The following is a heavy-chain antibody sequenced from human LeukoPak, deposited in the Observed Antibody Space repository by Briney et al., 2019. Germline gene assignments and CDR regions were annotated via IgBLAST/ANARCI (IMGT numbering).Heavy chain of an antibody. V-gene: IGHV3-7*01. CDR3: ARILWGSSASNWFDP. D-gene: IGHD3-10*01. Sequence: GGSLRLSCAASGFTFSDYWMTWVRQAPGKGLEWVASIKEDGSEKYFVDSVKGRFTISRDNAKNSLYLQMNSLRAEDTAVYCCARILWGSSASNWFDPWGQGTLVTVSS. CDR2: IKEDGSEK. CDR1: GFTFSDYW. J-gene: IGHJ5*02.